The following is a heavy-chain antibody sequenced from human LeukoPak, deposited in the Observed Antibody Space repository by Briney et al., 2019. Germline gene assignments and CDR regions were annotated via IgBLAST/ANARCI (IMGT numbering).Heavy chain of an antibody. Sequence: GWSLRLSCTASGFTFSNDWMSWVRQAPGKGLEWVANIKQDGSEKYYVDSVKGRFNISRDNAKNSLYLQMNSLRAEDTAVYYCARDSSAFGGSDYWGQGTLVTVSS. CDR3: ARDSSAFGGSDY. V-gene: IGHV3-7*04. CDR1: GFTFSNDW. J-gene: IGHJ4*02. CDR2: IKQDGSEK. D-gene: IGHD3-22*01.